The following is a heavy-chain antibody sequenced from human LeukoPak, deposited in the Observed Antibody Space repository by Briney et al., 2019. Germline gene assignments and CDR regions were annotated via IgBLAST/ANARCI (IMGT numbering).Heavy chain of an antibody. J-gene: IGHJ4*02. CDR2: IHYSGST. V-gene: IGHV4-59*08. CDR3: ARWYSSGWAFDY. D-gene: IGHD6-19*01. Sequence: PSETLSLTCTVSGGTISSYYWNWIRQPPGKGLEWIGYIHYSGSTKYNPSLKSRVTISVDTSKNQFSLKLSSVTAADTAVYYCARWYSSGWAFDYWGQGTLVPVSS. CDR1: GGTISSYY.